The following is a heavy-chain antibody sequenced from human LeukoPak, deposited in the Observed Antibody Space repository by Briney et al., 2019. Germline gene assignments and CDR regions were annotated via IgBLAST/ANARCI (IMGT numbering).Heavy chain of an antibody. Sequence: SETLSLTCSVSGVSISDHYWTWVRQPAGRGLEWIGHIYISGNTDYNPSLKSRATLSLDMSKNQFSLRLTSVTAADTAVYYCARGERIVGATANWFDPWGQGTLVTVSS. CDR2: IYISGNT. J-gene: IGHJ5*02. V-gene: IGHV4-4*07. CDR1: GVSISDHY. CDR3: ARGERIVGATANWFDP. D-gene: IGHD1-26*01.